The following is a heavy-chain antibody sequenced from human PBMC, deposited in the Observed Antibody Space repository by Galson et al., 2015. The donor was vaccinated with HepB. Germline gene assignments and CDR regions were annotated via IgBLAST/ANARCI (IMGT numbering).Heavy chain of an antibody. D-gene: IGHD2-15*01. CDR3: AQGSGETWYYFDT. J-gene: IGHJ4*02. V-gene: IGHV3-23*01. Sequence: SLRLSCAGSGLSFSHYAMSWVRQAPGEGLEWIAAISGSGGWTYYADSAKDRFTISRDSSKSTLFLQVNSLGAGDTAIYYCAQGSGETWYYFDTWGQGTLVTVSS. CDR2: ISGSGGWT. CDR1: GLSFSHYA.